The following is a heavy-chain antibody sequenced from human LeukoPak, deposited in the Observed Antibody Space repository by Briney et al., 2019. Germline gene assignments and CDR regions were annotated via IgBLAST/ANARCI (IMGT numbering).Heavy chain of an antibody. CDR1: GGTFSSYA. CDR3: ARDWGPAGYSSSWCRRGPNWYFDL. D-gene: IGHD6-13*01. J-gene: IGHJ2*01. Sequence: GASVKVSCKASGGTFSSYAISWVRQAPGQGLEWMGGIIPIFGTANYAQKFQGRVTITADESTSTAYMELSSLRSEDTAVYYCARDWGPAGYSSSWCRRGPNWYFDLWGRGTLVTVSS. V-gene: IGHV1-69*13. CDR2: IIPIFGTA.